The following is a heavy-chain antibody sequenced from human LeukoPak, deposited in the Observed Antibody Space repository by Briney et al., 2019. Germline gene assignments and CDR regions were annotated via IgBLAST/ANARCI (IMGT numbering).Heavy chain of an antibody. D-gene: IGHD6-19*01. CDR3: ARAVAGTHWFDP. CDR1: GFTFSSYW. V-gene: IGHV3-7*01. CDR2: IKQDGSEK. Sequence: GGSLRLSCAASGFTFSSYWMSWVRQAPGKGLEWVANIKQDGSEKYYADSVKGRFTMSRESAKNSLYLQMNNLRAGDTAVYYCARAVAGTHWFDPWGQGTLVTVSS. J-gene: IGHJ5*02.